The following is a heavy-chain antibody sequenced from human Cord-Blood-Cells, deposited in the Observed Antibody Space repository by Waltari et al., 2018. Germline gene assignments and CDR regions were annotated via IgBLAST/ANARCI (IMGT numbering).Heavy chain of an antibody. J-gene: IGHJ2*01. D-gene: IGHD3-10*01. V-gene: IGHV2-5*01. CDR3: AHSFNRGDVGYWYFDL. CDR2: IYWNDDK. Sequence: QITLKESGPTLVKPTQTLTLTCTFSGFSLSTSGVGVGWIRQPPGKALEWLALIYWNDDKRYSPSLKSRLTITKDTSKNQVVLTMTNMDPVDTATYYCAHSFNRGDVGYWYFDLWGRGTLVTVSS. CDR1: GFSLSTSGVG.